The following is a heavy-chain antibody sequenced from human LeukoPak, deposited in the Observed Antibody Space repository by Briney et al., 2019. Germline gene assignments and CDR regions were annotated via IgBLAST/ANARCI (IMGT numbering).Heavy chain of an antibody. CDR3: ARQVAGGAAGTFFDY. Sequence: SETLSLTCTVSGGSISSYYWSWIRQPAGKGLEWIGRIYTSGSTNYNPSLKSRVTMSVDTSKNQFSLRLSSVTAADTAVYYCARQVAGGAAGTFFDYWGQGTLVTVSS. CDR1: GGSISSYY. CDR2: IYTSGST. D-gene: IGHD6-13*01. V-gene: IGHV4-4*07. J-gene: IGHJ4*02.